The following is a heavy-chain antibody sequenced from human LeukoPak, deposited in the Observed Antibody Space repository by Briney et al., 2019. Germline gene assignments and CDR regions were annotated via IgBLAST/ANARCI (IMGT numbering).Heavy chain of an antibody. CDR3: ARDYYDSAGAFDT. J-gene: IGHJ3*02. CDR2: INHSGST. Sequence: SETLSLTCAVYGGSFSGYYWSWIRQPPGKGLEWIGEINHSGSTNYNPSLKSRVTISVDTSKNQFSLKLSSVTAADTAVYYCARDYYDSAGAFDTWGQGTMVTVSS. CDR1: GGSFSGYY. D-gene: IGHD3-22*01. V-gene: IGHV4-34*01.